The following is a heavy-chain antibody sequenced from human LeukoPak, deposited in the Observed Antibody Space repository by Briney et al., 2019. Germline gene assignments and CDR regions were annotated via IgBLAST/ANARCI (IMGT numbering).Heavy chain of an antibody. J-gene: IGHJ5*02. V-gene: IGHV3-21*01. Sequence: GGSLRLSCAASGFTFSSYSMNWVRQAPGKGLEWVSSISSSSSYIYYADSVKGRFTISRDNSKNTLHLQMNSLRAEDTAVYYCARGYDYVWGSFPWGQGTLVTVSS. D-gene: IGHD3-16*01. CDR2: ISSSSSYI. CDR1: GFTFSSYS. CDR3: ARGYDYVWGSFP.